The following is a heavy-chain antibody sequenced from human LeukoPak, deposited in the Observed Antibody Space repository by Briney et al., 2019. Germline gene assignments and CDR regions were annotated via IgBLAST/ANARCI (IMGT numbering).Heavy chain of an antibody. CDR1: GGSFSGYY. V-gene: IGHV4-34*01. J-gene: IGHJ3*02. CDR2: INHSGST. CDR3: ARGLRITMIVVVLDAFDI. D-gene: IGHD3-22*01. Sequence: PSETLSLTCAVYGGSFSGYYWSWIRQPPGKGLEWIGEINHSGSTNYNPSLESRVTISVDMSKNQFSLKLSSVTAADTAVYYCARGLRITMIVVVLDAFDIWGQGTMVTVSS.